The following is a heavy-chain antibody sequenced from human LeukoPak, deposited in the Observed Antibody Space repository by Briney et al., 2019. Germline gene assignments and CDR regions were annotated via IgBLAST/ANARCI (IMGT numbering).Heavy chain of an antibody. Sequence: ASVKVSCKASGYTFTSYGISWVRQAPGQGLEWMGWISAYNGNTNYAQKLQGRVTMTRNTSISTAYMELSSLRSEDTAVYYCTKASLAFGTKYFDPWGQGTLVTVSS. V-gene: IGHV1-18*01. CDR2: ISAYNGNT. CDR3: TKASLAFGTKYFDP. J-gene: IGHJ5*02. CDR1: GYTFTSYG. D-gene: IGHD3-10*01.